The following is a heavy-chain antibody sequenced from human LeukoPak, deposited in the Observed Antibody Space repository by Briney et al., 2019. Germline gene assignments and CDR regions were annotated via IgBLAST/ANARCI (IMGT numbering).Heavy chain of an antibody. J-gene: IGHJ4*02. D-gene: IGHD6-6*01. CDR2: INHSGST. Sequence: SETLSLTCAVNGGSFSGYYWSWIRQPPGKGLEWMGEINHSGSTNYNPSLKSRVTISVDTSKNQSSLKLSSVTAADTAVYYCARVHHRPIAARLDFDYWGQGTLVTVSS. CDR3: ARVHHRPIAARLDFDY. V-gene: IGHV4-34*01. CDR1: GGSFSGYY.